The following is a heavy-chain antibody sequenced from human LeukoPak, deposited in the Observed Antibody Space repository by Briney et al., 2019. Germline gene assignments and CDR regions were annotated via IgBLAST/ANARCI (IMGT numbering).Heavy chain of an antibody. CDR3: ARDLRGIRGVGSNWFDP. Sequence: PSETLSLTCTVSAGSISRGGYYWSCIRQHPGKGLEWIGYIYYSGSTHYNPSLKSRVTMSVDTSKNQFSLKLSSVTAADTAVYYCARDLRGIRGVGSNWFDPWGQGTLVTVSS. J-gene: IGHJ5*02. V-gene: IGHV4-31*03. CDR2: IYYSGST. CDR1: AGSISRGGYY. D-gene: IGHD3-10*01.